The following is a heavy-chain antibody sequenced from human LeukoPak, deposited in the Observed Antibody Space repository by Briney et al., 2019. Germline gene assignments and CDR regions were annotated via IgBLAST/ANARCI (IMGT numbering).Heavy chain of an antibody. Sequence: PGGSLRLSCAASGFTFSAYAMNWVRQAPGKGLDWVSYISSSSSTIYYADSAKGRFTISRDNAKNSLYLQMNSLRAEDTAVYYCAIHPSSGWSYWGQGTLVTVSS. CDR2: ISSSSSTI. J-gene: IGHJ4*02. D-gene: IGHD6-19*01. V-gene: IGHV3-48*01. CDR3: AIHPSSGWSY. CDR1: GFTFSAYA.